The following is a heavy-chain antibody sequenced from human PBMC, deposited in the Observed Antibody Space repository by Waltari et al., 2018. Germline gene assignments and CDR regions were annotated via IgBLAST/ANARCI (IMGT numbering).Heavy chain of an antibody. CDR1: GYTFPSYD. J-gene: IGHJ3*02. CDR3: ARGTPSFDAFDI. V-gene: IGHV1-8*03. CDR2: MNPNSDNT. Sequence: QVQLVQSGAEVKKPGASVKVSCKASGYTFPSYDINWLRQATGTGLEWMGWMNPNSDNTGYAQKFQGRVTITRNTSISTAYMKLSSLRSEDTAVYYCARGTPSFDAFDIWGQGTMVTVSS.